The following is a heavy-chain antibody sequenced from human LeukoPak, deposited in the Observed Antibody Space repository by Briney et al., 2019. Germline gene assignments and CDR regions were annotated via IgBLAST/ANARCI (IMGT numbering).Heavy chain of an antibody. CDR2: INHSGST. V-gene: IGHV4-34*01. J-gene: IGHJ4*02. CDR1: GGSFSGHY. Sequence: SETLSLTCAVYGGSFSGHYWSWIRQPPGKGLEWIGEINHSGSTNYNPSLKSRVTISVDTSKNQFSLKLRSVTAADTAVYFCARDLGMATADWGQGTLVTVSS. CDR3: ARDLGMATAD. D-gene: IGHD5-24*01.